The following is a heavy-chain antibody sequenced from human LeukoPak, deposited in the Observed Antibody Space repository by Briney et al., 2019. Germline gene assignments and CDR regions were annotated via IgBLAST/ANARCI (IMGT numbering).Heavy chain of an antibody. D-gene: IGHD2-2*01. Sequence: SVKVSCKASGGTFSSYAISWVRQAPGQGLEWMGGIIPIFGTANYAQKFQGRVTITADESTSTAYMELSSLRSEDTAVYYCASAGEYQLRGGNWFDPWGQGTLVTVSS. V-gene: IGHV1-69*13. CDR3: ASAGEYQLRGGNWFDP. CDR2: IIPIFGTA. CDR1: GGTFSSYA. J-gene: IGHJ5*02.